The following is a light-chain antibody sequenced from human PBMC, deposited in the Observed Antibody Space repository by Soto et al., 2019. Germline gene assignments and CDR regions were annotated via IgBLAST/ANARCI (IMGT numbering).Light chain of an antibody. CDR1: QGISKY. V-gene: IGKV1-16*02. Sequence: DIQMTQSPSSLSAFVGDRVTITCRASQGISKYLAWFQQKPGEAPKSLIYAASSLQSGVPSKFSGSGSGTDFTLTISSLQPEDFATYYCQQYNSYPRTFGQGTKVEIK. CDR2: AAS. CDR3: QQYNSYPRT. J-gene: IGKJ1*01.